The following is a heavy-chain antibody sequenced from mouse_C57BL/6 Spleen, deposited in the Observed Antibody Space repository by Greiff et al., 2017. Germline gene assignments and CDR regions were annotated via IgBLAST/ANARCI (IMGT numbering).Heavy chain of an antibody. V-gene: IGHV5-16*01. CDR1: GFTFSDYY. D-gene: IGHD2-1*01. CDR2: INYDGSST. CDR3: ARVYGNLYWYFDV. J-gene: IGHJ1*03. Sequence: EVQLVESEGGLVQPGSSMKLSCTASGFTFSDYYMAWVRQVPEQGLEWVANINYDGSSTYYLDSLKSRFIISRDNAKNILYLQRSSLKSEDTATYYCARVYGNLYWYFDVWGTGTTVTVSS.